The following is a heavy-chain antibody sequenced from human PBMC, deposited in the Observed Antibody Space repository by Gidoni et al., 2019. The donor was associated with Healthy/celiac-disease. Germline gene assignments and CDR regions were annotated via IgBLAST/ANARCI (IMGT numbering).Heavy chain of an antibody. CDR3: AKGEGIAAAGDY. J-gene: IGHJ4*02. Sequence: EVQLLVSGGGLVQPGGSLRPSCAASGFTFSSYAMSWVRQAPGMGPEWVSAISGSGGSTYYADSVKGRFTISRDNSKNTLYLQMNSLRAEDTAVYYCAKGEGIAAAGDYWGQGTLVTVSS. CDR2: ISGSGGST. CDR1: GFTFSSYA. D-gene: IGHD6-13*01. V-gene: IGHV3-23*01.